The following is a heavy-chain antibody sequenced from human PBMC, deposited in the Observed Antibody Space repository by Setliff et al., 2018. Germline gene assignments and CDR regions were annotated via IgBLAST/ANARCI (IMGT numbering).Heavy chain of an antibody. CDR1: GYFISSGYY. V-gene: IGHV4-38-2*01. J-gene: IGHJ4*02. CDR2: IYHSGST. Sequence: SETLSLTCAVSGYFISSGYYWGWIRQPPGKGLEWIGSIYHSGSTYYNPSLKSRVTISVDTPKKQFSLKLSSVTAADTAVYYCARRHCSGGSCYSLNYFDYWGQGTLVTVSS. CDR3: ARRHCSGGSCYSLNYFDY. D-gene: IGHD2-15*01.